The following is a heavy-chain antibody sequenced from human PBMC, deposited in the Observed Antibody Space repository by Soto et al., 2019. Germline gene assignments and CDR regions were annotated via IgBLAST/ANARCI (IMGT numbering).Heavy chain of an antibody. J-gene: IGHJ4*02. CDR2: INHSGST. V-gene: IGHV4-34*01. Sequence: QVQLQQWGAGLLKPSETLSLTCAVYGGSFSGYYWTWIRQPPGTGLEWLGEINHSGSTNYNPSLKSRVTISVATYKNQFSLKLTSVTAADTDVYYCARDKITSLFDYWGQGTLVTGSS. CDR1: GGSFSGYY. D-gene: IGHD3-10*01. CDR3: ARDKITSLFDY.